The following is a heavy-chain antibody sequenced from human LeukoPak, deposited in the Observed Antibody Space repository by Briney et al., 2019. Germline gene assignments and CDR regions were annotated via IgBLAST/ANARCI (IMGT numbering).Heavy chain of an antibody. V-gene: IGHV4-59*08. Sequence: PSETLSLTCTVSGGSISSYYWSWLRQPPGKGLEWIGYMYYTGSTTYNPSLKSRVIMSVDTSKNQLSLKLSSVTAADTAVYYCARVGTHYDSSGYYSYYFDYWGQGTLVTVSS. J-gene: IGHJ4*02. CDR2: MYYTGST. CDR1: GGSISSYY. D-gene: IGHD3-22*01. CDR3: ARVGTHYDSSGYYSYYFDY.